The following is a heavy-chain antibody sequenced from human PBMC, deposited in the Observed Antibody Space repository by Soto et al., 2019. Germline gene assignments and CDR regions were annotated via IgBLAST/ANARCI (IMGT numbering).Heavy chain of an antibody. CDR3: ARDDSSGYYSFDS. D-gene: IGHD3-22*01. V-gene: IGHV4-61*01. Sequence: PSETLSLTCTVSGGSVSSGNYFWSWIRQPPGKGLEWIGYIYYSGSTNYNPSLKSRVTISVDTSKNQFSLKLSSVTAADTAVYYCARDDSSGYYSFDSWGQGTLVTVS. CDR1: GGSVSSGNYF. CDR2: IYYSGST. J-gene: IGHJ4*02.